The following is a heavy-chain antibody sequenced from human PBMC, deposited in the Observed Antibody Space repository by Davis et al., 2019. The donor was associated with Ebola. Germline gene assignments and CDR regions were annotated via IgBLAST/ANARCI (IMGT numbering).Heavy chain of an antibody. CDR2: IDPSDSHT. Sequence: KVSCKGSGYSFTSYWIGWVRQMPGRSLEWMGTIDPSDSHTDYSPSFRGHITITADKSVGTAYLQWTALKASDTAMYFCASGGGDNYADDSWGQGTLVTVSS. CDR3: ASGGGDNYADDS. CDR1: GYSFTSYW. V-gene: IGHV5-10-1*01. J-gene: IGHJ4*02. D-gene: IGHD5-24*01.